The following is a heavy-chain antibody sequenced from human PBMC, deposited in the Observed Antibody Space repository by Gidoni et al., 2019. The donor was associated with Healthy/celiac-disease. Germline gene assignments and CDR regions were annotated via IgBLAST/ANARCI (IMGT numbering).Heavy chain of an antibody. Sequence: WVGFIRSKAYGGTTEYAASVKGRFTISRDDSKSIAYLQMNSLKTEDTAVYYCTRARYYDFWSGYSHWGQGTLVTVSS. V-gene: IGHV3-49*02. CDR2: IRSKAYGGTT. CDR3: TRARYYDFWSGYSH. J-gene: IGHJ4*02. D-gene: IGHD3-3*01.